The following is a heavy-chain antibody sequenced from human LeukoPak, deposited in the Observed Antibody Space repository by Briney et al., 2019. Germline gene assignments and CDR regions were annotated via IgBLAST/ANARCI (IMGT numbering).Heavy chain of an antibody. D-gene: IGHD4-11*01. CDR1: GGSISSYY. CDR3: ARQLSGDYSFDY. CDR2: IYYSGST. V-gene: IGHV4-59*08. J-gene: IGHJ4*02. Sequence: SETLSLTCTVSGGSISSYYWSWIRQPPGKGLEWIGYIYYSGSTNYNPSLKSRVTISVDTSKNQFSLKLSSVTAADTAVYYCARQLSGDYSFDYWGLGTLVTVSS.